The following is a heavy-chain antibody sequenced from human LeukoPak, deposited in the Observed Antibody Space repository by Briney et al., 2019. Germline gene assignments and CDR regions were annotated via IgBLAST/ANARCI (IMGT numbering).Heavy chain of an antibody. D-gene: IGHD3-10*01. CDR2: ISYDGSNK. J-gene: IGHJ4*02. Sequence: GGSLRLSCAASGFTFSSYGMHWVRQAPGKGLEWVAVISYDGSNKYYADSVKGRFTISRDNSKNTLYLQMYSLRAEDTAVYYCAKDLLRSPVIGYWGQGTLVTVSS. V-gene: IGHV3-30*18. CDR3: AKDLLRSPVIGY. CDR1: GFTFSSYG.